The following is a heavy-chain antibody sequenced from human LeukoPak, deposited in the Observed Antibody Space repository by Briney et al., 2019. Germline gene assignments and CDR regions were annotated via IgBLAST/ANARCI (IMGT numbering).Heavy chain of an antibody. CDR2: VSWDGTVT. Sequence: GGSLRLSCAASGFTFDDYNMHWVRQVPGRGLEWVSLVSWDGTVTYYRDSVEGRFTISRDNSKNFLYLQMNSLKSEDAGLYFCAKGGVTIITKKDYLEYWGPGTLVTVSS. CDR1: GFTFDDYN. CDR3: AKGGVTIITKKDYLEY. D-gene: IGHD3-10*01. V-gene: IGHV3-43*01. J-gene: IGHJ4*02.